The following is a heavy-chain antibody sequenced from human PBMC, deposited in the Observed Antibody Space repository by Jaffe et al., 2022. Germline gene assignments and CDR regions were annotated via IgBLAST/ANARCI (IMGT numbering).Heavy chain of an antibody. J-gene: IGHJ5*02. CDR2: IYYSGST. CDR1: GGSISSSSYY. D-gene: IGHD6-13*01. V-gene: IGHV4-39*01. Sequence: QLQLQESGPGLVKPSETLSLTCTVSGGSISSSSYYWGWIRQPPGKGLEWIGSIYYSGSTYYNPSLKSRVTISVDTSKNQFSLKLSSVTAADTAVYYCARILKGIAAVLRINWFDPWGQGTLVTVSS. CDR3: ARILKGIAAVLRINWFDP.